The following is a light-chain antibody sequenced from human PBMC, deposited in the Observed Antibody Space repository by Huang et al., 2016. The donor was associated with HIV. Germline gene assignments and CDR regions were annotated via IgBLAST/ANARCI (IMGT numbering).Light chain of an antibody. J-gene: IGKJ4*01. CDR3: QQSYSTPLT. CDR1: QSISSY. Sequence: DIQMTQSPSSLSASVVDRVTITCRASQSISSYFNWYQQKPGKAPKRLIYAASSLQSGVPSRFSGSGSGTDFTLTISSLQPEDFATYYCQQSYSTPLTFGGGTKVEIK. CDR2: AAS. V-gene: IGKV1-39*01.